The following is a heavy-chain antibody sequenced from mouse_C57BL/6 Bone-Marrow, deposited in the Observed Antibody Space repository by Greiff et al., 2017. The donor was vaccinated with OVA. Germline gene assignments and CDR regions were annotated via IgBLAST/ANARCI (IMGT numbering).Heavy chain of an antibody. Sequence: EVMLVESGGGLVQSGRSLRLSCETSGYTFSDYYMEWVSQAPGKGLEWIAASSNKANDYTTEYSASVKGRFIVSIDTVQSFLYLQMKALRADDTAIYYCAIDANYYCSRRDCYFYVWGTGTTVTVSS. J-gene: IGHJ1*03. D-gene: IGHD1-1*01. CDR2: SSNKANDYTT. CDR1: GYTFSDYY. V-gene: IGHV7-1*01. CDR3: AIDANYYCSRRDCYFYV.